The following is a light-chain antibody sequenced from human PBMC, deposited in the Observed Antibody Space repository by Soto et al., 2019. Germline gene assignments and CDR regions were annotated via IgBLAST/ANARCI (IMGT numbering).Light chain of an antibody. CDR2: DAS. CDR1: QSISSW. J-gene: IGKJ1*01. Sequence: DIQMTQSPSTLSASVGDRVTITCRASQSISSWLAWYQQKPGKAPKLLIYDASSLESGVPSRFSGSGSGTEFTLTISSLQPDDFATYYCQQYNSSPTFGQGTNVEIK. V-gene: IGKV1-5*01. CDR3: QQYNSSPT.